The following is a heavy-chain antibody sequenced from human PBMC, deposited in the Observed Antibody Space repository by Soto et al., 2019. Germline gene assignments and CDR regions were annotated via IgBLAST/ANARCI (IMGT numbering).Heavy chain of an antibody. D-gene: IGHD3-22*01. Sequence: RLSCAASGFTFSSYAMSWVRQAPGKGLEWVSAISGSGGSTYYADSVKGRFTISRDNSKNTLYLQMNSLRAEDTAVYYCAKDYYDSSGYVHYYGMDVWGQGTTVTVSS. V-gene: IGHV3-23*01. CDR1: GFTFSSYA. CDR3: AKDYYDSSGYVHYYGMDV. CDR2: ISGSGGST. J-gene: IGHJ6*02.